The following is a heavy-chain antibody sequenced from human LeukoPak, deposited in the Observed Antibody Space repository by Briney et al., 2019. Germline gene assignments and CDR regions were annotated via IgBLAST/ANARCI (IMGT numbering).Heavy chain of an antibody. CDR1: GFTFSRYE. CDR2: ISSSGSTV. J-gene: IGHJ4*02. Sequence: GRSLRLSCAASGFTFSRYEMNWVRQAPGKGLEWVSYISSSGSTVYYADSVKGRFTISRDNAKNSLYLQMNSLRAEDTAVYYCARETGSYDYWGQGTLVTVSS. V-gene: IGHV3-48*03. CDR3: ARETGSYDY. D-gene: IGHD3-9*01.